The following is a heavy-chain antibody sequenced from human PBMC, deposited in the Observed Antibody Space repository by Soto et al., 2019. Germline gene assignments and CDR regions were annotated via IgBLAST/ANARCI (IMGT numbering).Heavy chain of an antibody. CDR3: AREGIGVYYYEGMDV. J-gene: IGHJ6*02. CDR1: GYTFSSYG. D-gene: IGHD6-19*01. V-gene: IGHV1-18*01. Sequence: QVQLEQSGAEVKKPGASVKVSCKASGYTFSSYGISWVRQAPGQGLEWMGWISGYNGNTNYELKFQDRVTMTTDTSXXTAYMELRSLRSDDTAVYYCAREGIGVYYYEGMDVWGQGTTVTVSS. CDR2: ISGYNGNT.